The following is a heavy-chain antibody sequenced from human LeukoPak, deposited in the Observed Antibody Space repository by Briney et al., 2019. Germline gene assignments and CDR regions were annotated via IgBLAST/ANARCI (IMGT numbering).Heavy chain of an antibody. J-gene: IGHJ5*02. Sequence: SVKVSCKASGGTFSSYAISWVRQAPGQGLEWMGRIIPILGIANYAQKFQGRVTITADKSTSTAYMELSSLRSEDTAVYYCARGATREDWSDPWGQGTLVTVSS. D-gene: IGHD1-26*01. CDR1: GGTFSSYA. V-gene: IGHV1-69*04. CDR3: ARGATREDWSDP. CDR2: IIPILGIA.